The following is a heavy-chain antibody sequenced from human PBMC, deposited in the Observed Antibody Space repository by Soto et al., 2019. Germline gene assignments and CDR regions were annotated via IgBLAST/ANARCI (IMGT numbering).Heavy chain of an antibody. CDR2: VSATAGTT. J-gene: IGHJ4*02. V-gene: IGHV3-23*01. D-gene: IGHD3-16*01. CDR3: AKDRLAGGFDY. CDR1: GFTFSNYS. Sequence: GGSQRLSCAASGFTFSNYSMSWVRQAPGKGLEWVSLVSATAGTTYYTDSVKGRFTISRDNSRNTVYLQMNSLRADDTAVYYCAKDRLAGGFDYWGQGTLVTVSS.